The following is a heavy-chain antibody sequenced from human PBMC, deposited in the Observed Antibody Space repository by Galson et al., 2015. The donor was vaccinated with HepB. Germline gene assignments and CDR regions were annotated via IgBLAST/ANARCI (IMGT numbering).Heavy chain of an antibody. V-gene: IGHV4-4*07. CDR2: VLPPGST. D-gene: IGHD1/OR15-1a*01. J-gene: IGHJ4*02. CDR1: GGSISISY. CDR3: AGNKYFDL. Sequence: SETLSLTCPVSGGSISISYWSWIRQPVGKGLEWIGCVLPPGSTNYNPSLKGRIAMSVDTSKKQVSLQLRSVTAADTAVYYCAGNKYFDLWGQGTLVTVSS.